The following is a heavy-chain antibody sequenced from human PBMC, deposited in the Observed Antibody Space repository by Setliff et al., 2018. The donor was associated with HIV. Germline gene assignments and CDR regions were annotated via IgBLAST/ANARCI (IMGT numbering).Heavy chain of an antibody. CDR1: GISINGYY. CDR3: ARTRAPYFFDF. D-gene: IGHD1-26*01. CDR2: IHTSGTT. J-gene: IGHJ4*02. Sequence: SETLSLTCSVSGISINGYYWTWVRQPPGKGLEWIGNIHTSGTTKYNPSLKSRVTISVDTSKNQFSLQLNSVTAADTAVYFCARTRAPYFFDFWGQGAQVTVSS. V-gene: IGHV4-4*08.